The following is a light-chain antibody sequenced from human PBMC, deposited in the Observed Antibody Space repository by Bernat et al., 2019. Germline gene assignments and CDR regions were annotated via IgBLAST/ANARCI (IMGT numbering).Light chain of an antibody. V-gene: IGKV1-5*03. CDR3: QQDNSYPYT. CDR2: KAS. Sequence: DIQMTQSPSTLSAFVGDRVTITCRATHSIGRRVSWYQQKAGKAPYLLIYKASSLESGVLSRFSGSGSGTEFTLTISSLQPDDSATYFCQQDNSYPYTFGQGTKLEIK. CDR1: HSIGRR. J-gene: IGKJ2*01.